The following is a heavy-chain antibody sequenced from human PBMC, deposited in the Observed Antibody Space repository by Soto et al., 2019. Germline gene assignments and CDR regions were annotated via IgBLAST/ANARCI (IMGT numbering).Heavy chain of an antibody. Sequence: QVQLQESGPGLLKPSETLSLTCTVSGDSVSSGASHWTWIRQSPGKGLEWIGYIYHNATADCNPSLKSRVSISVDTSKNQFSLKLTSATTADTAVYYCARDSGYGSGASVNHYLDYWGHGTLVTVSS. CDR2: IYHNATA. V-gene: IGHV4-61*08. CDR3: ARDSGYGSGASVNHYLDY. CDR1: GDSVSSGASH. J-gene: IGHJ4*01. D-gene: IGHD3-10*01.